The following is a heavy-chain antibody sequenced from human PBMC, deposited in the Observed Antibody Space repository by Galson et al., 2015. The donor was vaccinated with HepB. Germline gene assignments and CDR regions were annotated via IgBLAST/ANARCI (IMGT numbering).Heavy chain of an antibody. Sequence: SLRLSCAASGFTFSSYSMNWVRQAPGKGLEWVSSISSSSSYIYYADSVKGRFTISRDNAKNSLYLQMNSLRAEDTAVYYCARGDSSGWGWCNYWGQGTLVTVPS. V-gene: IGHV3-21*01. CDR3: ARGDSSGWGWCNY. J-gene: IGHJ4*02. D-gene: IGHD6-19*01. CDR1: GFTFSSYS. CDR2: ISSSSSYI.